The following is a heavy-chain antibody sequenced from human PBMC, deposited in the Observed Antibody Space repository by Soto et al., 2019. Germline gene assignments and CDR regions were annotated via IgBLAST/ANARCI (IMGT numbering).Heavy chain of an antibody. CDR2: ISAYNGNT. V-gene: IGHV1-18*01. Sequence: ASVKVSCKASGYTFPSYGISWVRQAPGQGLEWMGWISAYNGNTNYAQKLQGRVTMTTDTSTSTAYMELRSLRSDDTAVYYCERDYLYSSGWYQGYWRQGTLVTVSS. J-gene: IGHJ4*02. CDR1: GYTFPSYG. D-gene: IGHD6-19*01. CDR3: ERDYLYSSGWYQGY.